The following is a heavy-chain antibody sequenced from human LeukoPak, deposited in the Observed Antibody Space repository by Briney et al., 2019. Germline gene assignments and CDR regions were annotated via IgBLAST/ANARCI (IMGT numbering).Heavy chain of an antibody. Sequence: GGSLRLSCAASGFTFSSYWMHWVRQAPGKGLVWVSRISPDGSTTGHADSVKGRFTTSRDNDKNTLFLQMNSLRAEDTAVYYCTRDFDFSSAIWGQGTLVTVSS. CDR1: GFTFSSYW. CDR3: TRDFDFSSAI. J-gene: IGHJ4*02. V-gene: IGHV3-74*01. CDR2: ISPDGSTT. D-gene: IGHD3-3*01.